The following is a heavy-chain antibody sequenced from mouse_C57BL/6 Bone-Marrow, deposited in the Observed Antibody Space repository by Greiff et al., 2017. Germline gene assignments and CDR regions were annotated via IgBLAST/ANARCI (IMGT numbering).Heavy chain of an antibody. V-gene: IGHV3-5*01. CDR3: AREAGYFDC. J-gene: IGHJ2*01. Sequence: DVQLQESGPGLVKPSQTVFLTCTVTGISITTGNYRWSWIRQFPGNKLEWIGYIYYSGTITYNPSLTRRTTITRDTPKNQFFLEMNSLTAEDTAKYDCAREAGYFDCWGQGTTLTVSS. CDR1: GISITTGNYR. CDR2: IYYSGTI.